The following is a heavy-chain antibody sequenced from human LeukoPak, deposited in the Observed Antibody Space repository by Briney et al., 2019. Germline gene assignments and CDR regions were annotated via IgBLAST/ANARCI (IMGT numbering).Heavy chain of an antibody. CDR3: ARPYSVAGLYYFDY. CDR2: INHSGST. J-gene: IGHJ4*02. D-gene: IGHD6-19*01. V-gene: IGHV4-34*01. CDR1: GGSFSGYY. Sequence: SETLSLTCAVCGGSFSGYYWSWIRQPPGKGLEWIGEINHSGSTNYNPSLKSRVTISVDTSKNQFSLKLSSVTAADTAVYYCARPYSVAGLYYFDYWGQGTLVTVSS.